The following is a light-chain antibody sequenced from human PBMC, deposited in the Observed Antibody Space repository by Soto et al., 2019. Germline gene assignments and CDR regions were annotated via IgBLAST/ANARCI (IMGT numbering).Light chain of an antibody. CDR3: QQYGRSPRT. J-gene: IGKJ1*01. CDR2: GAS. Sequence: ETVLTQSPGTLSLSPGERATLSCMASQSVNSNNLAWYQQKPGQAPRLLIYGASSRATGIPDRFSGSGSGTDFILTISRLEPDDFAVYYCQQYGRSPRTFGQGTKVDIK. V-gene: IGKV3-20*01. CDR1: QSVNSNN.